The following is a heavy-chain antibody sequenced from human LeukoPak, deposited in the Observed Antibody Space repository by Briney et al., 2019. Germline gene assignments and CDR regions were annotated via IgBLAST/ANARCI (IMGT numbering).Heavy chain of an antibody. CDR1: GDSFSSYH. CDR2: ISSRGST. D-gene: IGHD3-16*01. V-gene: IGHV4-59*01. J-gene: IGHJ4*02. CDR3: ARVGRGDHTWGSYSCDH. Sequence: SETLSLTCTVSGDSFSSYHWSWLRQPPGKGLGWIGYISSRGSTSYNPSLKSRVSISVDTSKNQFSLRLNSVTAADTAVYYCARVGRGDHTWGSYSCDHWGQGALVSVSS.